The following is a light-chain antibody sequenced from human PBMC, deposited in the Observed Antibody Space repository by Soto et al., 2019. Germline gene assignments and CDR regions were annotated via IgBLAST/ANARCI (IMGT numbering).Light chain of an antibody. CDR3: LQDYTYPRT. Sequence: ATQMTQSPSSLSASVGDRVTITCRASHDIRSDLAWYQKKSGKAPKLLIYAASSLQSGVPSRFSGSGSGSYFTLTISSLQPGDFATYYCLQDYTYPRTFGQGTSVEI. CDR2: AAS. V-gene: IGKV1-6*01. J-gene: IGKJ1*01. CDR1: HDIRSD.